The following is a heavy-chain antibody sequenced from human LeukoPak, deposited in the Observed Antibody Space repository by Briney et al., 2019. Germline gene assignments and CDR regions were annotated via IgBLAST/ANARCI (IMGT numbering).Heavy chain of an antibody. D-gene: IGHD3-3*01. CDR2: INPNSGGT. Sequence: ASVKVSCKASGYTFTGYYMHWVRQAPGQGLEWMGWINPNSGGTNYAQKFQGRVTMTRDTSISTAYMELSRLRSDDTAVYYCAREKGYDFWSGYYTVEYFQHWGQGTLVTVSS. V-gene: IGHV1-2*02. CDR3: AREKGYDFWSGYYTVEYFQH. CDR1: GYTFTGYY. J-gene: IGHJ1*01.